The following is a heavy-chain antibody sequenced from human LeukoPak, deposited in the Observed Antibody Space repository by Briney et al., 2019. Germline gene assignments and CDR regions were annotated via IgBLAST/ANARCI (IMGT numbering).Heavy chain of an antibody. CDR3: TTDQGDYYGSGSYHYYYYGMDV. D-gene: IGHD3-10*01. V-gene: IGHV3-15*01. CDR2: IKRKSDGGTT. J-gene: IGHJ6*04. CDR1: GFTFSKAW. Sequence: GGALRLYGAASGFTFSKAWMSWVRQGPGKGLEWVGRIKRKSDGGTTAYAATVKGRFTISRDDSKNTVYVQMNSLKTEDTAVYYCTTDQGDYYGSGSYHYYYYGMDVWGKGTTVTVSS.